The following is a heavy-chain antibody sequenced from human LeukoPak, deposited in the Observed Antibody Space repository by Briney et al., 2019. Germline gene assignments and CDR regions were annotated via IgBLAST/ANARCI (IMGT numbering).Heavy chain of an antibody. Sequence: GGSLRLSCAASGFTSNNYAMSRVRQAPGKGLEWVSSISGSSGSTYYADSVKGRFTISRDNSKNTVSLQMNCLRAEDTAVYYCARQRTVGVTGYYFDYWGQGTLVTVSS. CDR1: GFTSNNYA. CDR3: ARQRTVGVTGYYFDY. V-gene: IGHV3-23*01. D-gene: IGHD1-26*01. J-gene: IGHJ4*02. CDR2: ISGSSGST.